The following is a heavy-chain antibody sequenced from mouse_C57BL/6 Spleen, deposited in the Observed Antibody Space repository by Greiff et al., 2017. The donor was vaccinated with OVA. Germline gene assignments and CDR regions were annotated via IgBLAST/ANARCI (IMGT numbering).Heavy chain of an antibody. CDR2: IDPSDSYT. J-gene: IGHJ1*03. Sequence: VQLQQPGAELVRPGTSVKLSCKASGYTFTSYWMHWVKQRPGQGLEWIGVIDPSDSYTNYNQKVKGKATLTVDTSSSTAYMQLSSLTSEDSAVYYCAREDYYGKRYFDVWGTGTTVTVSS. CDR3: AREDYYGKRYFDV. V-gene: IGHV1-59*01. D-gene: IGHD2-1*01. CDR1: GYTFTSYW.